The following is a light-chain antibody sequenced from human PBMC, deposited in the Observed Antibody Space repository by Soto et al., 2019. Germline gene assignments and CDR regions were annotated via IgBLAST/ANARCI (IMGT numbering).Light chain of an antibody. J-gene: IGLJ2*01. CDR3: QSYDSSLSGSV. V-gene: IGLV1-40*01. CDR1: SSNIGAGYD. CDR2: RNS. Sequence: QSVLTQPPSVSGAPGQRVTISCTGSSSNIGAGYDVHWYQQLPGTAPKLLIYRNSNRPSGVPDRFSGSKSGTSGSLAITGLQAEDEADYYCQSYDSSLSGSVFGGGTKRPVL.